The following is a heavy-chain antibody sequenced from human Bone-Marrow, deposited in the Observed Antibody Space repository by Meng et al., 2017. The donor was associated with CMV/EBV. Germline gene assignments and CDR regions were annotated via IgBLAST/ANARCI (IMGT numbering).Heavy chain of an antibody. D-gene: IGHD2-15*01. CDR1: GFTFSSYW. CDR3: AKDMSAVLSDRSYYYGMDV. J-gene: IGHJ6*02. Sequence: GGSLRLSCAASGFTFSSYWMSWVRQAPGKGLEWVANIKQDGSEKYYVDSVKGRFTISRDNAKNSLHLQMNSLRAEDTALYYCAKDMSAVLSDRSYYYGMDVWGQGTTVTVSS. CDR2: IKQDGSEK. V-gene: IGHV3-7*03.